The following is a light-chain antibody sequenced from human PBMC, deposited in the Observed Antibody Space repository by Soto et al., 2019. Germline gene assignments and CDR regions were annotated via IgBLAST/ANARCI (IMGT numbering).Light chain of an antibody. CDR3: QTWDSGIQV. Sequence: QSVLTQSPSASASLGTSVKFTCTLNSGHSDYVIAWHQQRPEKGPRFLMKLDSDGSHTKGAGIPDRVSGSSSGAERFLTISSLQAEDEADYYCQTWDSGIQVFGGGTKLTVL. CDR2: LDSDGSH. CDR1: SGHSDYV. V-gene: IGLV4-69*01. J-gene: IGLJ3*02.